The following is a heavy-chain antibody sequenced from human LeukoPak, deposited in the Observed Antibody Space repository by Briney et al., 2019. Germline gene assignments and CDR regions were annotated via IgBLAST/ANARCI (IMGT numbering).Heavy chain of an antibody. CDR3: ARHVSHYDFWLDY. CDR2: IYYSGST. Sequence: SETLSLTCTVSGGSISSSSYYWGWIRQPPGKGLEWIGSIYYSGSTYYNPSLKSRVTISVDTSKNQFSLKLSSVTAAGTAVYYCARHVSHYDFWLDYWGQGTLVTVSS. D-gene: IGHD3-3*01. CDR1: GGSISSSSYY. J-gene: IGHJ4*02. V-gene: IGHV4-39*01.